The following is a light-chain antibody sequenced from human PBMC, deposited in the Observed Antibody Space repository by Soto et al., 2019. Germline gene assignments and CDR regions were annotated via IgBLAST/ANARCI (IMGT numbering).Light chain of an antibody. J-gene: IGKJ2*01. CDR1: QSISTW. CDR2: QTS. Sequence: DSQMTQSPSTLSASVGDRVTITCRASQSISTWLAWYQQKPGKAPKLLIYQTSILQNGVPSRFSGTGSGTEFNLTIDSRQPDDFATYYCQQFHDFGQGTKLEI. V-gene: IGKV1-5*03. CDR3: QQFHD.